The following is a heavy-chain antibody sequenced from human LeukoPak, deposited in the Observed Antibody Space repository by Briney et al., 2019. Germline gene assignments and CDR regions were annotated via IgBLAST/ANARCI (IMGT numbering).Heavy chain of an antibody. J-gene: IGHJ4*02. CDR1: GGSISSSNW. CDR3: ARDRDSGSYYVGGLDY. CDR2: IYHSGST. Sequence: SGTLSLTCAVPGGSISSSNWWSWVPQPPGKGLEWFGAIYHSGSTNYNPSLKSRVTISVDKSKNQFSLKLSSVTAADTAVYYCARDRDSGSYYVGGLDYWGQGTPVTVSS. V-gene: IGHV4-4*02. D-gene: IGHD1-26*01.